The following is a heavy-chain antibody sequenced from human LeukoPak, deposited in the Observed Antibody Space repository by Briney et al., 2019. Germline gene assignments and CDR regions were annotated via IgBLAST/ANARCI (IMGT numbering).Heavy chain of an antibody. Sequence: GASVKVSCKASGYTFTGYYMHWVRQAPGQGLEWMGWINPNSGGTNYAQKFQGRVTMTRDTSISTAYMELSRLRSDDTAVYYCATCRDGYNFDLADVAFDIWGQGTMVTVSS. D-gene: IGHD5-24*01. CDR2: INPNSGGT. J-gene: IGHJ3*02. CDR1: GYTFTGYY. CDR3: ATCRDGYNFDLADVAFDI. V-gene: IGHV1-2*02.